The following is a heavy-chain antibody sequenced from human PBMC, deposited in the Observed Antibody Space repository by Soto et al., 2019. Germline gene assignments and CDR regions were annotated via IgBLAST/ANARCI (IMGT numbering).Heavy chain of an antibody. CDR1: GGLISGYY. J-gene: IGHJ4*02. CDR2: INQSGSI. D-gene: IGHD7-27*01. V-gene: IGHV4-34*01. Sequence: QVQLQQWGAGLLKPSETLSLTCAVYGGLISGYYWSWIRQPPGKGLEWIGEINQSGSINYNPSLKSRVTISVDTSKNQFSLKLSSVNAADTAVYYCARGWGRIFDYWGQGSLVTVSS. CDR3: ARGWGRIFDY.